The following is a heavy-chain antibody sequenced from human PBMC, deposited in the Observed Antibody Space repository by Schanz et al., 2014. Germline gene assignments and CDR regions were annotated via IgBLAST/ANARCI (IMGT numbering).Heavy chain of an antibody. J-gene: IGHJ6*02. Sequence: QLQESGPGLVRPSETLSLTCTVYGGSISSGGYSWNWIRQPPGKGLEWIVYIYYSGSTYYNPSLKSRVTISLDTSKNQFSLKLSSVTAADTAIYYCARRIAARSGVGYDYHYGMDVWGQGTTVIVSS. CDR3: ARRIAARSGVGYDYHYGMDV. D-gene: IGHD6-6*01. CDR2: IYYSGST. CDR1: GGSISSGGYS. V-gene: IGHV4-30-4*07.